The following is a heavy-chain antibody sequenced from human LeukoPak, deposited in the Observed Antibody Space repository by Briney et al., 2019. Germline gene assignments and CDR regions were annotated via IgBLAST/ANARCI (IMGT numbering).Heavy chain of an antibody. D-gene: IGHD3-22*01. CDR3: ARGYYDSSGYFSYYYYYMDV. CDR2: IYYSGST. Sequence: KPSETLSLTCTVSGGSISSYYWSWIRQPPGKGLEWIGYIYYSGSTNYNPSLKSRVTISVDTSKNQFSLKLSSVTAADTAVYYCARGYYDSSGYFSYYYYYMDVWGKGTTVTISS. J-gene: IGHJ6*03. V-gene: IGHV4-59*01. CDR1: GGSISSYY.